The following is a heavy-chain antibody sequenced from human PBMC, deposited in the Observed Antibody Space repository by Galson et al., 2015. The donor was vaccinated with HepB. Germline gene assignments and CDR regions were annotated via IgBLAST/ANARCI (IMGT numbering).Heavy chain of an antibody. D-gene: IGHD3-10*01. CDR2: IYYSGST. Sequence: TLSLTCTVSGGSISSYYWSWIRQPPGKGLEWIGYIYYSGSTNYNPSLKSRVTISVDTSKNQFSLKLSSVTAADTAVYYCARDYYGSGNDYRLWDYGMDVWGQGTTVTVSS. CDR1: GGSISSYY. CDR3: ARDYYGSGNDYRLWDYGMDV. J-gene: IGHJ6*02. V-gene: IGHV4-59*01.